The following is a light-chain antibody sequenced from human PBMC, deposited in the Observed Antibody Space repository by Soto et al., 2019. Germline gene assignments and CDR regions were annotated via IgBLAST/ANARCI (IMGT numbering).Light chain of an antibody. Sequence: QSVLTQPASVSGSPGQSITISCTGTSSDVGGYDFVSWYQQHLGKAPKVIIYDVRNRPSGVSNRFSGSKSGNTASLTISGLQAEDEADYYCTSYTTSSTVVCGGGTKLTVL. CDR2: DVR. J-gene: IGLJ2*01. CDR1: SSDVGGYDF. V-gene: IGLV2-14*03. CDR3: TSYTTSSTVV.